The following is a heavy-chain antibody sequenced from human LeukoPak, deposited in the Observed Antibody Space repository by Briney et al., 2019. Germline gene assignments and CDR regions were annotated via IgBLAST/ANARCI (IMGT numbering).Heavy chain of an antibody. J-gene: IGHJ6*04. D-gene: IGHD6-13*01. CDR1: GYTLTELS. CDR2: FDPEDGET. Sequence: ASVKVSCKVSGYTLTELSMHWVRQAPGKGLEWMGGFDPEDGETTYAQKFQGRVTMTEDTSTDTAYMELSSLRSEDTAVYYCATRRVAAAGYYYYGMDVWGKGTTVTVSS. CDR3: ATRRVAAAGYYYYGMDV. V-gene: IGHV1-24*01.